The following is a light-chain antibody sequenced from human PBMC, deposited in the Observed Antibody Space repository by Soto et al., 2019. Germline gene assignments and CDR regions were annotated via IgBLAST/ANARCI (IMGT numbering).Light chain of an antibody. Sequence: EIVLTQSPATLSLSPGERATLSCRASQSVRTYLAWYQQKPGQAPRLLIYGASNRATAVPDRFSGSGSGTDFTLTISSLEREDSAVYYCQHRGSWPQFTFGPGTKVEIK. J-gene: IGKJ3*01. V-gene: IGKV3-11*01. CDR1: QSVRTY. CDR3: QHRGSWPQFT. CDR2: GAS.